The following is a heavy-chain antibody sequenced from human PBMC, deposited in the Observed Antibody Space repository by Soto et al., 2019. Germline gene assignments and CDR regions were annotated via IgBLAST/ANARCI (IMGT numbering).Heavy chain of an antibody. D-gene: IGHD6-13*01. Sequence: QVLLVQSGAEVTKPGASVKVSCKASGYTFTSNNIHWVRRATGQGLEWMGRINPNSGGTIYAQKFQGRVSMTRDTSTNTVYMELSSLRSDDTAVYYCARDIAADGRGRWFDPWGQGSEVTVSS. CDR1: GYTFTSNN. J-gene: IGHJ5*02. CDR3: ARDIAADGRGRWFDP. CDR2: INPNSGGT. V-gene: IGHV1-46*01.